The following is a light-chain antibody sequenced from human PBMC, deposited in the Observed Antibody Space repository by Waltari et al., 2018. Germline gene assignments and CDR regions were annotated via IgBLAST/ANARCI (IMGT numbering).Light chain of an antibody. Sequence: SYELTQPPSVSVSPGQTASITCSGDKLGDKYACWYQQKPGQSPVLVIYQDSKRPSGFPERFSGSNSGNTATLTISGTQAMDEADYYCQAWDSRVFGGGTKLTVL. CDR2: QDS. J-gene: IGLJ3*02. V-gene: IGLV3-1*01. CDR1: KLGDKY. CDR3: QAWDSRV.